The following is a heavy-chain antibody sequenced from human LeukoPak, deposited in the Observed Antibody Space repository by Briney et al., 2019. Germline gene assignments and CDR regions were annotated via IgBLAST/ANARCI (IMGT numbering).Heavy chain of an antibody. Sequence: ASVKVSCKASGYTFTSYGISWVRQAPGQGLEWMGWISAYNGNTNYAQKLQGRVTMTTDTSTSTAYMELRSLRSDDTAVYYCARGLPTYYYDSSGPLHPYYFDYWGQGTLVTVSS. CDR2: ISAYNGNT. CDR1: GYTFTSYG. V-gene: IGHV1-18*01. D-gene: IGHD3-22*01. CDR3: ARGLPTYYYDSSGPLHPYYFDY. J-gene: IGHJ4*02.